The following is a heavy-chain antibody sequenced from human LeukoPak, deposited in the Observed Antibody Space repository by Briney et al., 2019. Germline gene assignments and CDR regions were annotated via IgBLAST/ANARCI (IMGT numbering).Heavy chain of an antibody. CDR2: IYPGDSDT. V-gene: IGHV5-51*01. CDR3: ARQKYYGSGSYYYGMDV. D-gene: IGHD3-10*01. J-gene: IGHJ6*02. Sequence: GGSLKISCKGSGYSFTSYWIGWVRQMPGKGLEWMGIIYPGDSDTRSSPSFQGQVTISAYKSISTAYLQWSSLKASDTAMYYCARQKYYGSGSYYYGMDVWGQGTTVTVSS. CDR1: GYSFTSYW.